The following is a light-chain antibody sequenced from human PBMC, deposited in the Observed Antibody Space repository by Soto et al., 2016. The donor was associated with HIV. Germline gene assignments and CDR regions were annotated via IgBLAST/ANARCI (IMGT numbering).Light chain of an antibody. CDR2: KDT. V-gene: IGLV3-25*03. CDR3: QSADSSGTYWV. J-gene: IGLJ3*02. CDR1: ALPKQD. Sequence: SYELTQPPSVSVSPGQTARITCSGDALPKQDSCWYQQKAGQAPVLLIYKDTERPSEIPERFSGSNSGTTVMLTISGVQAEDEADYYCQSADSSGTYWVFGEGTKLTVL.